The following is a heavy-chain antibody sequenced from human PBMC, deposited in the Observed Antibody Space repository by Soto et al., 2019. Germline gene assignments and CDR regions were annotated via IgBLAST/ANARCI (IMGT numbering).Heavy chain of an antibody. Sequence: QPGGSLRLSCVASGFTFSSYAMSWVRQVPGKGLEWVSTISDAAGSAYYVDSVRGRFTISRDNSKKTLYLQMNSLRAEDSAVYYCARQAARNYIDSWGQGDVVTVSS. CDR3: ARQAARNYIDS. V-gene: IGHV3-23*01. CDR1: GFTFSSYA. CDR2: ISDAAGSA. D-gene: IGHD6-6*01. J-gene: IGHJ4*02.